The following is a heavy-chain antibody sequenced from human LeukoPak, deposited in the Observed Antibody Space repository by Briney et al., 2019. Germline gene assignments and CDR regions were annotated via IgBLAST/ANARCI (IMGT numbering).Heavy chain of an antibody. Sequence: PGGSLRLSCAASGFTFSSYGMSWVRQAPGKGLEWVSAISGSGGSTYYADSVKGRFTISRDNSKNTLYLQMNSLRAEDTAVYYCAKEVRVRGVYCYMDVWGKGTTVTISS. V-gene: IGHV3-23*01. CDR3: AKEVRVRGVYCYMDV. CDR1: GFTFSSYG. J-gene: IGHJ6*03. CDR2: ISGSGGST. D-gene: IGHD3-10*01.